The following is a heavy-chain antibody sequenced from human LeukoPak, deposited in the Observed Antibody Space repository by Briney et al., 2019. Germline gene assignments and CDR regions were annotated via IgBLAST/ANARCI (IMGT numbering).Heavy chain of an antibody. CDR1: GFTFSNYG. D-gene: IGHD6-19*01. CDR2: MQYDGSVK. J-gene: IGHJ4*02. Sequence: PGGSLRLSCAASGFTFSNYGIHWVRQAPGKGLEWVTFMQYDGSVKFYADSVMGRFTISRDNSKNTLYLQMNSLRAEDTAVYYCAKDPEGDIAVSDYWGQGTLVTVSS. V-gene: IGHV3-30*02. CDR3: AKDPEGDIAVSDY.